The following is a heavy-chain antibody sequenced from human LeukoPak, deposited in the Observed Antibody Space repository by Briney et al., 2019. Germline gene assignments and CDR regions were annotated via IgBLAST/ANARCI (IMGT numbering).Heavy chain of an antibody. CDR1: GYTFSDYY. D-gene: IGHD3-22*01. CDR2: INPNSGGT. V-gene: IGHV1-2*02. J-gene: IGHJ6*02. Sequence: ASVKVSCKASGYTFSDYYMHWVRQAPGQGLEWMGWINPNSGGTKYAQKFQGRVTMTRDTSISTGYMELSRLRSDDTAVYYCAGGITTRHFYYGMDVWGQGTTVTVSS. CDR3: AGGITTRHFYYGMDV.